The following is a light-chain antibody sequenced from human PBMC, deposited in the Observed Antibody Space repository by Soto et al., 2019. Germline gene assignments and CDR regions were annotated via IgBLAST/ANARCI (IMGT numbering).Light chain of an antibody. CDR1: QGISNY. CDR3: QKYNSAPWA. CDR2: AAS. V-gene: IGKV1-27*01. J-gene: IGKJ1*01. Sequence: XIQMTQXXXXLXXXVGDXVTITCRASQGISNYLAWYQQKPGKVPKLLIYAASTLQSGVPSRXSGXXXXXXXXXTISSLQPEDVATYYCQKYNSAPWAFGQGTKVEXK.